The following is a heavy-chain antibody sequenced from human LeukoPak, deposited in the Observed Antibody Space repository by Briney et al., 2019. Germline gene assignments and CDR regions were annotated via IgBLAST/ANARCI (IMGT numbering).Heavy chain of an antibody. CDR3: ARDIWRLGRSDY. J-gene: IGHJ4*02. D-gene: IGHD1-1*01. CDR2: ISSSSSYI. V-gene: IGHV3-21*01. Sequence: PGGSLRLSCAASGFTFSSYSMNWDRQAAGKGLEWVSSISSSSSYIYYADSVKGRFTISRDNAKNSLYLQMNSLRAEDTAVYYCARDIWRLGRSDYWGQGTLVTVSS. CDR1: GFTFSSYS.